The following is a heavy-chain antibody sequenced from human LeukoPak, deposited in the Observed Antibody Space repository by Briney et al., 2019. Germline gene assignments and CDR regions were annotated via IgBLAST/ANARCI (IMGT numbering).Heavy chain of an antibody. V-gene: IGHV1-2*04. CDR2: INPNSGGT. Sequence: ASVKVSCKASGYTFTGYYMHWVRQAPGQGLEWMGWINPNSGGTNYAQKFQGWVTMTRDTSISTAYMELSRLRSDDTAVYYCARGTYSSSWYPTGPPDPWGQGTLVIVSS. CDR3: ARGTYSSSWYPTGPPDP. D-gene: IGHD6-13*01. J-gene: IGHJ5*02. CDR1: GYTFTGYY.